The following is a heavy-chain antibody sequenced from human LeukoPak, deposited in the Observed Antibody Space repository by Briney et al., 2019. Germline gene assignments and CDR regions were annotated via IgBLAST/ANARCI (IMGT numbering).Heavy chain of an antibody. J-gene: IGHJ4*02. CDR2: INGGSGNS. D-gene: IGHD5-18*01. CDR1: GFTFNNYA. V-gene: IGHV3-23*01. Sequence: PGGSLRLSCAASGFTFNNYAMTWVRQAPGKGLEWVSVINGGSGNSYCADSVKGRFTVSRDNSKNTLYLQMNSLRDEDTAVYYCAKGQGYNYGDSIDHWGQGTLVTVSS. CDR3: AKGQGYNYGDSIDH.